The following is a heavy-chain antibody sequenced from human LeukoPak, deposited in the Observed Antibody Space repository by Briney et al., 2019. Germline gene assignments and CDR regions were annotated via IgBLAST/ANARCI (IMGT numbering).Heavy chain of an antibody. Sequence: GGSLRLSCAASGFTFSSYGIHWVRQAPGKGLEWVAFIRYDGNNQYYADSVKGRFTISRDNAENSLYLQMNSLRAEDTAVYYCARDDYNTLSSFFQYWGQGTLVTVSS. CDR1: GFTFSSYG. CDR2: IRYDGNNQ. CDR3: ARDDYNTLSSFFQY. D-gene: IGHD3-9*01. V-gene: IGHV3-30*02. J-gene: IGHJ4*02.